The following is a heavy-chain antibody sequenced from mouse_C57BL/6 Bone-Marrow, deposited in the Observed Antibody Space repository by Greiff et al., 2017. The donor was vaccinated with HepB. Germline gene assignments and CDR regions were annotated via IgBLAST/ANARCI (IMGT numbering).Heavy chain of an antibody. Sequence: QVQLKESGAELARPGASVKLSCKASGYTFTSYGISWVKQRTGQGLEWIGEIYPRSGNTYYNEKFKGKATLTADKSSSTAYMELRSLTSEDSAVYFCARGKRLFYAMDYWGQGTSVTVSS. CDR1: GYTFTSYG. CDR2: IYPRSGNT. CDR3: ARGKRLFYAMDY. D-gene: IGHD1-1*01. V-gene: IGHV1-81*01. J-gene: IGHJ4*01.